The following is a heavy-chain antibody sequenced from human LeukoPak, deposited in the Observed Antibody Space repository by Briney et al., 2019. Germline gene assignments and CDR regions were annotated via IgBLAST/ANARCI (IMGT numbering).Heavy chain of an antibody. CDR2: INPNSGGT. V-gene: IGHV1-2*02. CDR3: ASGGPYTAMVYVSY. D-gene: IGHD5-18*01. Sequence: GASVKVSCKASGYTFTGHYMHWVRQAPGQGLEWMGWINPNSGGTNYAQKFQGRVTMTRDTSISTAYMELSRLRSDDTAVYYCASGGPYTAMVYVSYWGQGNLVTVSS. CDR1: GYTFTGHY. J-gene: IGHJ4*02.